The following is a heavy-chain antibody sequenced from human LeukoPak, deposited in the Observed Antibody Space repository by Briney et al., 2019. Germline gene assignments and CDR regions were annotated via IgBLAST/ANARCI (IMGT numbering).Heavy chain of an antibody. Sequence: PSETLSLTCAVYGGSFSGYYWSWIRQPPGKGLEWIGYIYYSGSTNYNPSLKSRVTISVDTSKNQFSLKLSSVTAADTAVYYCARGGDVYSGYDYVPFDYWGQGTLVTVSS. J-gene: IGHJ4*02. CDR3: ARGGDVYSGYDYVPFDY. V-gene: IGHV4-59*01. CDR2: IYYSGST. D-gene: IGHD5-12*01. CDR1: GGSFSGYY.